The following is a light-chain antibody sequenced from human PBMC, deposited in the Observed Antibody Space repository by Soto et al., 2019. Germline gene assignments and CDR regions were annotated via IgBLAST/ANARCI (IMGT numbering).Light chain of an antibody. CDR2: GAS. CDR3: QQYGSSPRT. CDR1: QRVTSNY. Sequence: EIVLTQSPGTLSLSPGERAALSCGASQRVTSNYLAWYQQKVGRAPRVLIYGASHRATGIPNRFSGSGSGTDFTLTITGLEPEDFAVYYCQQYGSSPRTFGQGTRLEIK. J-gene: IGKJ5*01. V-gene: IGKV3-20*01.